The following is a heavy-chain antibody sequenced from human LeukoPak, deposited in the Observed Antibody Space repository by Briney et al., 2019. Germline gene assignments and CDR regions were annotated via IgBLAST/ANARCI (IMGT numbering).Heavy chain of an antibody. J-gene: IGHJ5*02. Sequence: SETLSLTCTVSGSSISSYYWSWIRQPPGKGLEWIGYIYYSGSTNYNPSLKSRVTISVDTSKNQFSLKLSSVTAADTAVYYCARLVAWFDPWGQGTLVTVSS. V-gene: IGHV4-59*08. D-gene: IGHD2-15*01. CDR2: IYYSGST. CDR1: GSSISSYY. CDR3: ARLVAWFDP.